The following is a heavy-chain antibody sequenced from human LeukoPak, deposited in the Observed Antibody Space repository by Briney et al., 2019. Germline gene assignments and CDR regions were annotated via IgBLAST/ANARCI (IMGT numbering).Heavy chain of an antibody. CDR1: GASISTYY. CDR3: ARGANWFDP. V-gene: IGHV4-59*01. J-gene: IGHJ5*02. Sequence: SETLSLTCTVSGASISTYYWSWIRQPPGKGLEWIGYIYYSGSTNYNPSLKSRLTISVDTPKNQFSLKLNSVTATDTAVYYCARGANWFDPWGQGTLVTVSS. CDR2: IYYSGST.